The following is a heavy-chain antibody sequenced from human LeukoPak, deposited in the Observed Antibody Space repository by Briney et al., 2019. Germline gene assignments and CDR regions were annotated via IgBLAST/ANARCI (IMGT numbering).Heavy chain of an antibody. D-gene: IGHD6-6*01. CDR3: ATLRVAARWDAFDI. CDR2: FDPEDGET. Sequence: EASVKVSCKVSGYTLTELSMHWVRQAPGKGLEGMGGFDPEDGETIYAQKFQGRVTMTEDTSTDTAYMELSSLRSEDTAVYYCATLRVAARWDAFDIWGQGTMVTVSS. J-gene: IGHJ3*02. CDR1: GYTLTELS. V-gene: IGHV1-24*01.